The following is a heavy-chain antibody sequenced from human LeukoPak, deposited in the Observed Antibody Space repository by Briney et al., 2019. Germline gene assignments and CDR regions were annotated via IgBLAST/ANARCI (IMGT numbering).Heavy chain of an antibody. D-gene: IGHD3-22*01. CDR3: ARGSSDWYFDL. J-gene: IGHJ2*01. CDR1: GGSFSGYY. CDR2: INHSGST. V-gene: IGHV4-34*01. Sequence: SETLSLTCAVYGGSFSGYYWSWIRQPPGKGLEWIGEINHSGSTNYNPSLKSRVTISVDTSKDQFSLKLSSVTVADTAVYYCARGSSDWYFDLWGRGTLVTASS.